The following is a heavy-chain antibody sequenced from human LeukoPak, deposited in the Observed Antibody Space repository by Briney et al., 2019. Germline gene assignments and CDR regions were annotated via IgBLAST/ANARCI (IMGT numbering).Heavy chain of an antibody. Sequence: GGSLRLSCAASGFTFSSYWMSWVRQAPGKGLEWVANRKQDGSEKYYVDSVKGRFTISRDNAKNSLYLQMNSLRAEDTAVYYCAREVVSSGWYRGTYFDYWGQGTLVTVSS. CDR3: AREVVSSGWYRGTYFDY. CDR2: RKQDGSEK. D-gene: IGHD6-19*01. CDR1: GFTFSSYW. J-gene: IGHJ4*02. V-gene: IGHV3-7*01.